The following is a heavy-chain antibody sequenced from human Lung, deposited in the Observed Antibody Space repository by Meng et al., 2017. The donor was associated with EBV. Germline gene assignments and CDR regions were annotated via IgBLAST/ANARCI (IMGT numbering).Heavy chain of an antibody. CDR3: ARDSPVGGGHPPNCFDP. D-gene: IGHD3-3*01. J-gene: IGHJ5*02. CDR1: VCPTSSAGSY. CDR2: IYFSGST. Sequence: HVAAPGPVEPSHTLPLTRPVTVCPTSSAGSYWSWIRQYPGKGLELIGYIYFSGSTYYNPSLKSRITISVDTSNNQFSLKLSSVTAADTAVYYCARDSPVGGGHPPNCFDPWGQGTLVTVSS. V-gene: IGHV4-31*02.